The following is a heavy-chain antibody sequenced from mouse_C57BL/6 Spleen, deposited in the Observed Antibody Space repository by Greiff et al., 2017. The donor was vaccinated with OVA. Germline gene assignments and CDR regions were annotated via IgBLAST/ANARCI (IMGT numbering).Heavy chain of an antibody. CDR3: ARNGWWYFDV. V-gene: IGHV1-54*01. J-gene: IGHJ1*03. CDR1: GYAFTNYL. CDR2: INPGSGGT. D-gene: IGHD2-3*01. Sequence: QVQLQQSGAELVRPGTSVKVSCKASGYAFTNYLIEWVKQRPGQGLEWIGVINPGSGGTNYNEKFKGKATLTADKSSSTAYMQLSSLTSEDSAVYFCARNGWWYFDVWGTGTTVTVSS.